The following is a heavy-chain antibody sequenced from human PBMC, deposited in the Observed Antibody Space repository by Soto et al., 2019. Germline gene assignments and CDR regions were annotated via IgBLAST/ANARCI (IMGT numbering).Heavy chain of an antibody. CDR1: GYTLTELS. D-gene: IGHD2-21*02. Sequence: ASVKVSCKVSGYTLTELSMHWVRQAPGKGLEWMGGFDPEDGETIYAQKFQGRVTMTEDTSTDTAYMELSSLRSEDTAVYYCATDSSDEVVVTAWNNRFDYWGQGTLVTVS. CDR3: ATDSSDEVVVTAWNNRFDY. CDR2: FDPEDGET. V-gene: IGHV1-24*01. J-gene: IGHJ4*02.